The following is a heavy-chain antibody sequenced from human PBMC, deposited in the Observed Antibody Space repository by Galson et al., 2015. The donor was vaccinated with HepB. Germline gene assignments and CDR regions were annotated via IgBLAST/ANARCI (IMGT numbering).Heavy chain of an antibody. J-gene: IGHJ2*01. Sequence: ALVKPTQTLTLTCTVSGFSLSNGRMGVSWIRQPPGKALEWLAHSFSNDDKSYTTSLKSRLTISKDTSKSQVVLTMTNMDPVDTATYYCARSRSSSSGSDWYFDLWGRGILVTVSS. CDR3: ARSRSSSSGSDWYFDL. D-gene: IGHD6-6*01. CDR1: GFSLSNGRMG. CDR2: SFSNDDK. V-gene: IGHV2-26*01.